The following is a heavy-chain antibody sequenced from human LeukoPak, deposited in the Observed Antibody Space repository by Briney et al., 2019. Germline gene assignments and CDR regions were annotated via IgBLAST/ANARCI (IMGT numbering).Heavy chain of an antibody. Sequence: GGSLRLSCAASGFTFSSYWMHWVRQVPGKGLVSVSRINNDGTITTYADSVKGRFTISRDNARNTLYLQMHSLRAEDTAVYYCVRVANESCASSTCYRHFDYWGQGTLVTVSS. J-gene: IGHJ4*02. CDR3: VRVANESCASSTCYRHFDY. D-gene: IGHD2-2*01. CDR1: GFTFSSYW. CDR2: INNDGTIT. V-gene: IGHV3-74*01.